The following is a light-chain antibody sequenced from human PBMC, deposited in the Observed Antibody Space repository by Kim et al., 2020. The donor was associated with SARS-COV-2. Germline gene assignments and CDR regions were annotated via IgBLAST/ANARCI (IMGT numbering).Light chain of an antibody. CDR1: GFGGYKY. CDR2: EVT. Sequence: GFGGYKYVSWYQQPPGKAPKLIIYEVTKRPSGVPDRFSGSMSGNTASLTVSGLQAEDEADYYCATHGGYDYVFGTGTKVTVL. V-gene: IGLV2-8*01. CDR3: ATHGGYDYV. J-gene: IGLJ1*01.